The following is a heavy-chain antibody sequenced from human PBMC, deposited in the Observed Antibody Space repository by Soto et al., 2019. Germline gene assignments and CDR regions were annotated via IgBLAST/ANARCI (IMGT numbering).Heavy chain of an antibody. D-gene: IGHD2-2*01. CDR3: ARVSGSCSSTSCSYYYYYYGMDF. CDR2: ISGYNSNT. CDR1: GYTFINYG. J-gene: IGHJ6*02. V-gene: IGHV1-18*04. Sequence: QVQLVQSGAEVKKPGASVKVSCKASGYTFINYGISWVRQAPGQGLEWMGWISGYNSNTNYAQNLQGRVTMTTDTSTSTGYLELRSLRSDDTAVYYCARVSGSCSSTSCSYYYYYYGMDFWGQGTTVTVSS.